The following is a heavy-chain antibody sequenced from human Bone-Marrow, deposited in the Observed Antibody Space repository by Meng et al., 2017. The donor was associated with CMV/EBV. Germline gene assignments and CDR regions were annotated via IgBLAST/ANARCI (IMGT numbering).Heavy chain of an antibody. CDR2: INHSGST. CDR1: GGSLSGYY. V-gene: IGHV4-34*01. CDR3: ARGRGMVRGVITY. D-gene: IGHD3-10*01. J-gene: IGHJ4*02. Sequence: CAVYGGSLSGYYWSWIRQPPGKGLEWIGEINHSGSTNYNPSLKSRVTISVDTSKNQFSLKLSSVTAADTAVYYCARGRGMVRGVITYWGQGTLVTVSS.